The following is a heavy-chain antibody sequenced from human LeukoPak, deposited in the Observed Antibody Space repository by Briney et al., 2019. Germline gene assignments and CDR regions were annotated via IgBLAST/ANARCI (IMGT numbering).Heavy chain of an antibody. D-gene: IGHD6-13*01. V-gene: IGHV4-39*07. CDR3: ARGQQLVIDY. CDR2: INHSGST. Sequence: VKPSQTLSLTCNVSGDTISSGSYYWSWIRQPPGKGLEWIGEINHSGSTNYNPSLKSRVTISVDTSKNQFSLKLSSVTAADTAVYYCARGQQLVIDYWGQGTLVTVSS. J-gene: IGHJ4*02. CDR1: GDTISSGSYY.